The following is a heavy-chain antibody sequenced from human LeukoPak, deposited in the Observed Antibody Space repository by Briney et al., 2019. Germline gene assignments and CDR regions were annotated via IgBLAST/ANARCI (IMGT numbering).Heavy chain of an antibody. J-gene: IGHJ5*02. Sequence: PGGSLRLSCAVSGFTFKLYWMHWVRQAPGKGPVWVSRINDDGSDTTYADSVKGRFTISRDDAKNMLFLQMNSLRAKDTAVYYCVRGGPSTWSWGQGTLVTVSS. V-gene: IGHV3-74*01. D-gene: IGHD2-15*01. CDR2: INDDGSDT. CDR1: GFTFKLYW. CDR3: VRGGPSTWS.